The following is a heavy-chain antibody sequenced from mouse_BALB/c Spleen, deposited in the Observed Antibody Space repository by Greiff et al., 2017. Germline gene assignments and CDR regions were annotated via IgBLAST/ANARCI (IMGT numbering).Heavy chain of an antibody. CDR2: ISSGGSYT. D-gene: IGHD2-1*01. Sequence: EVQVVESGGGLVKPGGSLKLSCAASGFTFSSYTMSWVRQTPEKRLEWVATISSGGSYTYYPDSVKGRFTISRDNAKNTLYLQMSSLKSEDTAMYYCTRLYYGNYSDYWGQGTTLTVSS. CDR3: TRLYYGNYSDY. J-gene: IGHJ2*01. CDR1: GFTFSSYT. V-gene: IGHV5-6-4*01.